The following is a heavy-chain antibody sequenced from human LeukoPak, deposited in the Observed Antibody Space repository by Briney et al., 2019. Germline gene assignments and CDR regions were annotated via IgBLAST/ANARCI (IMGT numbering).Heavy chain of an antibody. Sequence: GGSLRLSCSASGFVFSICTMYWVRQTPVKGPEYVTTISGSGNGFSIYYADSVKGRFTISRDDSKSILYLQMNGLRSEDTAVYYCVKDFGRVRGTPDSWGQGTLVTVSS. V-gene: IGHV3-64D*06. CDR3: VKDFGRVRGTPDS. J-gene: IGHJ4*02. CDR1: GFVFSICT. CDR2: ISGSGNGFSI. D-gene: IGHD3-16*01.